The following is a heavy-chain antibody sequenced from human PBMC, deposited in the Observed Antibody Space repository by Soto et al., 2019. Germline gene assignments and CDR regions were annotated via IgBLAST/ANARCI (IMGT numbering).Heavy chain of an antibody. D-gene: IGHD2-2*01. V-gene: IGHV4-39*07. CDR2: IFYSGST. J-gene: IGHJ5*02. CDR3: ARGLIVLVPAAMTEAFDP. Sequence: SETLSLTCTVSGGSISSSSYYWGWIRQPPGKGLEWIGSIFYSGSTYYNPSLKSRVTISVDTSKNQFSLKLSSVTAADTAVYYCARGLIVLVPAAMTEAFDPWGQGTLVTVSS. CDR1: GGSISSSSYY.